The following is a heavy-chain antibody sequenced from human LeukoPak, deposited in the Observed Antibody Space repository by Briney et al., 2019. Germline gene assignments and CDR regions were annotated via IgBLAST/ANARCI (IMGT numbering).Heavy chain of an antibody. Sequence: GGSLRLSCAASGFTLDNYGMTWVRQVPGKGLEWVSGINWNGGSAGYAGSVKGRLTVSRDNAKNFLYLQMNSLRAEDTALYYCARIVSGDYFDFWGQGSLVTVSS. J-gene: IGHJ4*02. CDR2: INWNGGSA. CDR1: GFTLDNYG. V-gene: IGHV3-20*04. CDR3: ARIVSGDYFDF. D-gene: IGHD3-10*01.